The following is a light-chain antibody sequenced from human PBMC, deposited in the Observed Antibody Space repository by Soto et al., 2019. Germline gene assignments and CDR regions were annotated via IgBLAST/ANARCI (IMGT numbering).Light chain of an antibody. J-gene: IGKJ3*01. Sequence: EIVLTQSPGTLYLSPGERATLSCRASQSVSDSYLAWYQQKPGPAPRLLIYASSRATGIPDRFSGSGSGTDFTRTISRLEPEDFAVYYCQHYGTSALFGPGTKVDIK. V-gene: IGKV3-20*01. CDR1: QSVSDSY. CDR2: AS. CDR3: QHYGTSAL.